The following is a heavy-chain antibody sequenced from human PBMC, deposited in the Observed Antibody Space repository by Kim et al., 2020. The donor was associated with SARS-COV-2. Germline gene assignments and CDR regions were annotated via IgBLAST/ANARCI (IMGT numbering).Heavy chain of an antibody. CDR2: IYYSGST. V-gene: IGHV4-31*03. J-gene: IGHJ5*02. D-gene: IGHD3-3*01. Sequence: SETLSLTCTVSGGSISSGGYYWSWIRQHPGKGLEWIGYIYYSGSTYYNPSLKSRVTISVDTSKNQFSLKLSSVTAADTAVYYCARAMGITIFGVVIVNWFDTWGQGTLVPAS. CDR1: GGSISSGGYY. CDR3: ARAMGITIFGVVIVNWFDT.